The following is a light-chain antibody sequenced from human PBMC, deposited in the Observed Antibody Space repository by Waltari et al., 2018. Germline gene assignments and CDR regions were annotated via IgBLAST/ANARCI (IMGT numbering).Light chain of an antibody. V-gene: IGKV1-39*01. CDR2: TAS. Sequence: DIQMTQSPSSLSASVGDRVIITCRASQNIDSNYLHWYQQKPGRAPKLLIYTASILQSGVPTRVSGSGSGTDFTPHISRLQTRDFATYYWQQSYSPPLTFGGGTKVEIK. J-gene: IGKJ4*01. CDR1: QNIDSNY. CDR3: QQSYSPPLT.